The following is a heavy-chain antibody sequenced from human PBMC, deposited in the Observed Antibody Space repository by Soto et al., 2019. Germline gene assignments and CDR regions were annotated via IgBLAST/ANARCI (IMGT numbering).Heavy chain of an antibody. CDR2: IYNSGTT. V-gene: IGHV4-31*03. CDR1: GGSITRGGYY. J-gene: IGHJ5*02. CDR3: ARDPAP. Sequence: QVQLQESGPGLVKPSETLSLTCTVSGGSITRGGYYWSWIRQHPGKGLEWIGYIYNSGTTYYNPSPKRRVTISVYPSKNQFSLKLTSVTAADTAVYYCARDPAPWGQGTLVTVSS.